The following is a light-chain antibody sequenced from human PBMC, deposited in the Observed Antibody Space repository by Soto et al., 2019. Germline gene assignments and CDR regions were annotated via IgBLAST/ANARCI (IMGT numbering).Light chain of an antibody. CDR2: DAS. CDR3: QQRSSWPWT. Sequence: EIVLTQSPATLSLSPGERATLSCRASQSVNSYLAWYQQKPGQAPRLLIYDASNRATGIPARFSGSGSGTDFTLTLSSLEPEDFAVYYCQQRSSWPWTFGQGTKVEIK. CDR1: QSVNSY. J-gene: IGKJ1*01. V-gene: IGKV3-11*01.